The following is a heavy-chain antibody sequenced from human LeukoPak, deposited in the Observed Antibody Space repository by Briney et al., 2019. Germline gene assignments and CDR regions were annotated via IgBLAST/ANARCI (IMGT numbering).Heavy chain of an antibody. Sequence: ASVTVSCKASGYTFTSYYMHWVRQAPGQGLERMGIINPSGGSTSYAQKFQGRVTMTRDMSTSTVYMELSSLRSEDTAVYYCARERLLGAFDIWGQGTMVTVSS. D-gene: IGHD6-25*01. V-gene: IGHV1-46*01. CDR1: GYTFTSYY. CDR2: INPSGGST. J-gene: IGHJ3*02. CDR3: ARERLLGAFDI.